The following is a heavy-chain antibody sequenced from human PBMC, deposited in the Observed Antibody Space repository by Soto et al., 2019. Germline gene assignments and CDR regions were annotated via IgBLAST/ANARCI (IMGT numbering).Heavy chain of an antibody. CDR1: GGSFSGYY. V-gene: IGHV4-34*01. J-gene: IGHJ4*02. CDR2: INHSGST. CDR3: ARARFLIVGAIAFDF. D-gene: IGHD1-26*01. Sequence: PSETLSLTCAVYGGSFSGYYWSWIRQPPGKGLEWIGEINHSGSTNYNPSLKSRVTISVDTSKNQFSLELSSVTAADTAVFYCARARFLIVGAIAFDFWGQGTLVTVSS.